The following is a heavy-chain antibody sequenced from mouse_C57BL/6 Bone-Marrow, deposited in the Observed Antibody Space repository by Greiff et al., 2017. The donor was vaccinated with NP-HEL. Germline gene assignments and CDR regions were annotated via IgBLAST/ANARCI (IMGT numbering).Heavy chain of an antibody. CDR3: ASDDYDEFAY. CDR2: IYPRSGNT. Sequence: QVQLKQSGAELARPGASVKLSCKASGYTFTSYGISWVKQRTGQGLEWIGEIYPRSGNTYYNEKFKGKATLTADKSSSTAYMELRSLTSEDSAVYFCASDDYDEFAYWGHGTLVTVSA. CDR1: GYTFTSYG. J-gene: IGHJ3*01. D-gene: IGHD2-4*01. V-gene: IGHV1-81*01.